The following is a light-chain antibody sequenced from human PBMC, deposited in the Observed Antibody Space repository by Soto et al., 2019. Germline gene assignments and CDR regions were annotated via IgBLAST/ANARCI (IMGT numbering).Light chain of an antibody. CDR1: SSDVGGYNY. CDR2: DVS. J-gene: IGLJ1*01. V-gene: IGLV2-11*01. CDR3: CSYAGSYSYV. Sequence: QSVLTQPHSVSGSPGQSVTISCTGTSSDVGGYNYVSWYQEQPGKAPKLMIYDVSKRPSGVPDRFSGSKSGNTASLTISGLQAEDESDYYCCSYAGSYSYVFGTGTKVIVL.